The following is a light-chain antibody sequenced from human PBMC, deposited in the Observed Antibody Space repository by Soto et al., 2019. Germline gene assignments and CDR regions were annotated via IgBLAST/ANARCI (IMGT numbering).Light chain of an antibody. CDR3: QQSYSTPRT. CDR1: QSISSY. Sequence: DIQMTQSPSSLSASVGDRVTITCRASQSISSYLNWYQQKPGKAPKLPIYAASSLQSGVPSRFSGSGSTTDFTLTINSLQPEDFATYYCQQSYSTPRTFGQGTELEIK. V-gene: IGKV1-39*01. CDR2: AAS. J-gene: IGKJ2*01.